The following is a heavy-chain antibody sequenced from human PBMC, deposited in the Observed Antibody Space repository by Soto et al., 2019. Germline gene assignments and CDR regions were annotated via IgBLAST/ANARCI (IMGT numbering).Heavy chain of an antibody. V-gene: IGHV4-31*03. CDR3: ARGVLH. Sequence: QVQLQESGPGLVKPSQTLSLTCTVSGGSISSGGYYWSWIRQHPGKGLEWIGSIYYSGSTYYNPSLKSRVNISVSPAKNQFSLKAGFVTAADPAVYYCARGVLHWGQGTLVTVSS. CDR1: GGSISSGGYY. D-gene: IGHD3-16*01. CDR2: IYYSGST. J-gene: IGHJ4*02.